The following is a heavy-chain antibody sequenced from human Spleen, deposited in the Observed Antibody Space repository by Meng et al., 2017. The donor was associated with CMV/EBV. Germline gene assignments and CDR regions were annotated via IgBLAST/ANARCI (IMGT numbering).Heavy chain of an antibody. CDR2: ITPIFGTP. Sequence: TFSSYIISWVRPATGQGLEWMGGITPIFGTPDYAQKFQGRVTITTDESTATAYMELTSLRSEDTAMYYCARARGGAFGGVIAPPDYWGQGTLVTVSS. CDR3: ARARGGAFGGVIAPPDY. J-gene: IGHJ4*02. D-gene: IGHD3-16*02. CDR1: TFSSYI. V-gene: IGHV1-69*05.